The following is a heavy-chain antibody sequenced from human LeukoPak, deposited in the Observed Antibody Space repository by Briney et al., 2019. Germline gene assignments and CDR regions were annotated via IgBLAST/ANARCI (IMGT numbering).Heavy chain of an antibody. CDR2: ITSAGNT. J-gene: IGHJ4*02. CDR1: GFTFSSYA. Sequence: GGSLRLSCAASGFTFSSYAMNWVRQAPGKGLEWVSAITSAGNTYYADSVKGRFTISRDSSKNTLYLQMNSLRSEDTAVYYCAKGGGPYHLPTDYWGQGTLVTVSS. V-gene: IGHV3-23*01. D-gene: IGHD2-2*01. CDR3: AKGGGPYHLPTDY.